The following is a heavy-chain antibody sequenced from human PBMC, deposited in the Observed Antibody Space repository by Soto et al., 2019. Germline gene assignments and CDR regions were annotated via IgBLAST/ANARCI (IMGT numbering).Heavy chain of an antibody. D-gene: IGHD2-2*01. CDR1: GYTFTGYY. CDR3: RVFGVVVPAAMFDP. CDR2: INPNSGGT. V-gene: IGHV1-2*02. Sequence: ASVKVSCKASGYTFTGYYMHWVRQAPGQGLEWMGWINPNSGGTNYAQKFQGRVTMTRDTSISTAYMELSRLRSDDTAVYYCRVFGVVVPAAMFDPWGQGTLVTVSS. J-gene: IGHJ5*02.